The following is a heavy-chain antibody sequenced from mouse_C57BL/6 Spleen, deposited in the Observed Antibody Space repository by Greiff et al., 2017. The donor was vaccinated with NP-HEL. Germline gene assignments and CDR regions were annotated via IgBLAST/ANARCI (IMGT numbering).Heavy chain of an antibody. Sequence: VQLQQSGPELVKPGASVKISCKASGYTFTDYYMNWVKQSHGKSLEWIGDINPNNGGTSYNQKFKGKATLTVDKSSSTAYMELRSLTSEDSAVYYCARRGLGTYYAMDYWGQGTSVTVSS. CDR2: INPNNGGT. J-gene: IGHJ4*01. V-gene: IGHV1-26*01. CDR3: ARRGLGTYYAMDY. CDR1: GYTFTDYY. D-gene: IGHD4-1*01.